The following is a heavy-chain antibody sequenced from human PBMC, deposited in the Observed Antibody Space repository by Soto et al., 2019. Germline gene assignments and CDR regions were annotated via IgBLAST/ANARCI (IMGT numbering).Heavy chain of an antibody. CDR3: ARGPLSGVATIWDYANWFDP. D-gene: IGHD5-12*01. Sequence: QAHLVQSGAEVKKPGASVKVSCKASGYSFTDFAMHWVRLASGQRLEWMGWINADKGDTKYSPKFQGRVTITRDTSATTVSMELRSLRSEDTAVYYCARGPLSGVATIWDYANWFDPWGQGSLVTVST. CDR2: INADKGDT. CDR1: GYSFTDFA. J-gene: IGHJ5*02. V-gene: IGHV1-3*01.